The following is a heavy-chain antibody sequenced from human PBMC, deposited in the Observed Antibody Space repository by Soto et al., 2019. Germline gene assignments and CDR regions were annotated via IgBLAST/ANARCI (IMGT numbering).Heavy chain of an antibody. CDR1: GFTFSTYG. V-gene: IGHV3-30*18. J-gene: IGHJ4*02. Sequence: GGSLRLSCAASGFTFSTYGMHWVRQAPGKGLEWVAVISYDGSNKYYADSVKGRFTISRDNSKTTLYLQMNSLRADDTAVYYCAKDGYNTMGFDSWGQGTLVTVSS. CDR2: ISYDGSNK. CDR3: AKDGYNTMGFDS. D-gene: IGHD3-10*01.